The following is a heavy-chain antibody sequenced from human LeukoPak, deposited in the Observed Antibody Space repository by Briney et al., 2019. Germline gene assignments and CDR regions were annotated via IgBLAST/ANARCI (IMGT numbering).Heavy chain of an antibody. CDR3: AKSPVVVVATPDH. D-gene: IGHD2-15*01. CDR2: ISSGDGST. Sequence: GGSLRLSCAASEFTFSSYAMSWVRQAPGKGLEWVSGISSGDGSTHYAESVKGRFTISRDNSKNTLYLQMNSLRAEDTAVYYCAKSPVVVVATPDHWGQGTLVTVSS. CDR1: EFTFSSYA. V-gene: IGHV3-23*01. J-gene: IGHJ5*02.